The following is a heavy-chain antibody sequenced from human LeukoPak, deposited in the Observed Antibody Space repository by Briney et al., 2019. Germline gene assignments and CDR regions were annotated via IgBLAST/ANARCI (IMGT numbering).Heavy chain of an antibody. J-gene: IGHJ4*02. V-gene: IGHV4-4*02. CDR1: TDSIPGNW. CDR3: AKEIVGAPTPGAY. Sequence: KPSETLSLTCAVSTDSIPGNWWSGVRQPPGKGLERIGEGHKSGSTNYYPSLQRRVTISIDKSKTQIALELTSVTAADTPVYYCAKEIVGAPTPGAYWGQGILVTVSS. CDR2: GHKSGST. D-gene: IGHD1-26*01.